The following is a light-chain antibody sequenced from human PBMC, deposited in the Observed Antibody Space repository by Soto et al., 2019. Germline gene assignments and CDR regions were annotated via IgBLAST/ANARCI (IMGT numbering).Light chain of an antibody. Sequence: QSVLTQPPSASGTPGQRVTISCSGSSSNIGSHTVNWYHQLPGTTPTVLNYGNNQRPSGVPDRFSGSKSGTSASLAISGLQSEDEGDYYCAAWDDRLNVVPFGGGTKLTVL. J-gene: IGLJ2*01. CDR3: AAWDDRLNVVP. CDR2: GNN. CDR1: SSNIGSHT. V-gene: IGLV1-44*01.